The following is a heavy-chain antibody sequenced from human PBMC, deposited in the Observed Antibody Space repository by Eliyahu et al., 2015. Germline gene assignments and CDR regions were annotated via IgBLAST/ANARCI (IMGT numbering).Heavy chain of an antibody. Sequence: EVHLEESGXGFVQPGXSLRLSCSASGFKFDDFXMNWVRQGPGKGLEWVAGISWKGVSIGYGDAVKGRFTISRDNAKNSLYLQMDSLRPEDTAIYYCVKETDSSAWTGDFDYWGRGTQVTVSS. V-gene: IGHV3-9*01. CDR2: ISWKGVSI. D-gene: IGHD6-13*01. CDR1: GFKFDDFX. CDR3: VKETDSSAWTGDFDY. J-gene: IGHJ4*02.